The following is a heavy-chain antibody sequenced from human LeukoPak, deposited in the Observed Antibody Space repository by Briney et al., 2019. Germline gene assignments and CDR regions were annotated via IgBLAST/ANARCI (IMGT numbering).Heavy chain of an antibody. CDR2: ISSSSSYI. CDR3: ARDRRSGSYYKSALNY. J-gene: IGHJ4*02. CDR1: GFTFSSYS. Sequence: GGSLRLSCAASGFTFSSYSMNWVRQAPGKGLEWVSSISSSSSYIYYADSVKGRFTISRDNAKNSLYLQMNSLRAEDTAVYYCARDRRSGSYYKSALNYWGQGTLVTVSS. V-gene: IGHV3-21*01. D-gene: IGHD3-10*01.